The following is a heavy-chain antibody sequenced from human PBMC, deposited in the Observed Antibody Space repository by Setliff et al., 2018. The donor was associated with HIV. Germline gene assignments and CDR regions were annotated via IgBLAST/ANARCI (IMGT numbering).Heavy chain of an antibody. CDR3: ARDVARFDYDTGGYYVSHFDY. D-gene: IGHD3-22*01. V-gene: IGHV4-59*01. CDR2: ISNTGNT. CDR1: GGSISNYY. J-gene: IGHJ4*02. Sequence: SETLSLTCTVSGGSISNYYWSWIRQSPGKGLEWIGYISNTGNTRYNPSLKSRVTIAGDTSKNQFSVRLTSVTAADTAVYFCARDVARFDYDTGGYYVSHFDYWGQGIQVTVSS.